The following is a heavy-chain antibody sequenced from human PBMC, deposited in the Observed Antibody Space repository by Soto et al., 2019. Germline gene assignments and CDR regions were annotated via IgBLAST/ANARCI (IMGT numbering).Heavy chain of an antibody. CDR1: GFTFSSYW. V-gene: IGHV3-74*01. CDR2: INSDGSST. Sequence: EVQLVESGGGLVQPGGSLRLSCAASGFTFSSYWMHWVRQAPGKGLVWVSRINSDGSSTSYADSVKGRFTISRDNAKNTLYLQMNSLRAEDTAVYYCAREGITMVRGVILIPSYYYYGMDVWGQGTTVTVSS. J-gene: IGHJ6*02. CDR3: AREGITMVRGVILIPSYYYYGMDV. D-gene: IGHD3-10*01.